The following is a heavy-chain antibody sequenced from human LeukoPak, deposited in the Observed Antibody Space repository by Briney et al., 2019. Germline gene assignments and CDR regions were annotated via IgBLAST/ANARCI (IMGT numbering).Heavy chain of an antibody. V-gene: IGHV1-18*01. CDR1: GGTFSSYA. D-gene: IGHD4-23*01. CDR2: ISAYNGNT. J-gene: IGHJ4*02. Sequence: WASVKVSCKASGGTFSSYAISWVRQAPGQGLEWMGWISAYNGNTNYAQKLQGRVTMTTDTSTSTAYMELRSLRSDDTAVYYCARESVVTPAYDFDYWGQGTLVTVSS. CDR3: ARESVVTPAYDFDY.